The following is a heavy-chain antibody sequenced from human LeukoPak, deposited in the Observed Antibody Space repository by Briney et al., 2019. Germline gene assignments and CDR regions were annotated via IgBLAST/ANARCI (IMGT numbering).Heavy chain of an antibody. D-gene: IGHD6-13*01. CDR2: INHSGST. CDR3: ARGRYLTTSGGAAAGFLDY. J-gene: IGHJ4*02. Sequence: SETLSLTCAVSGGSFSGYYWNWIRQSPGKGLEWVGEINHSGSTHYNPSLKSRVTISVDTSQKQFSLRLTSVTAADTAVYYCARGRYLTTSGGAAAGFLDYWGQGSLVTVST. V-gene: IGHV4-34*01. CDR1: GGSFSGYY.